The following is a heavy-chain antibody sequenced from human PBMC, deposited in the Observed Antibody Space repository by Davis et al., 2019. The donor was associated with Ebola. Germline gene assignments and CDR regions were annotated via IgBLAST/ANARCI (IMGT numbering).Heavy chain of an antibody. CDR3: ARADAIMGYYFDY. V-gene: IGHV3-33*01. D-gene: IGHD3-16*01. CDR1: GFTFSTYG. Sequence: GESLKISCVASGFTFSTYGMHWVRQAPGKGLEWVAVTWYDGSNKYHVDSVKGRFTISRDNSKNTVSLQMSSLRAEDTAIYYCARADAIMGYYFDYWGQGTLVTVSS. CDR2: TWYDGSNK. J-gene: IGHJ4*02.